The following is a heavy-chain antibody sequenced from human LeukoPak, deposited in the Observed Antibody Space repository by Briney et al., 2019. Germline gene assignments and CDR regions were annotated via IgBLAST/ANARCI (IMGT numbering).Heavy chain of an antibody. J-gene: IGHJ4*02. D-gene: IGHD3-16*01. CDR2: ISAYNGNT. Sequence: GASVKVSCKASGYTFTSYGISWVRQAPGQGLEWMGWISAYNGNTNSAQKLQGRVTMTTDTSTTTAYMELRSLRSDDTAVYYCARVPGPYRASLYGGHYFDYRGQGTLVTVSS. CDR3: ARVPGPYRASLYGGHYFDY. V-gene: IGHV1-18*01. CDR1: GYTFTSYG.